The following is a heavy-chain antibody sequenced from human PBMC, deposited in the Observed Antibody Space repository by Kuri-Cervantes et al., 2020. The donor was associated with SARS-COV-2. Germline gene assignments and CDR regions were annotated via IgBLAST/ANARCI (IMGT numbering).Heavy chain of an antibody. Sequence: GGSLRLSCAASGFTFKNYAIHWVRQAPGKGLEWVALMSYDGTNKYYADSVKGRFTISRDNFKSTLYLQMNSLRPADTAVYYCAGATVVPYFHHWGQGTLVTVSS. V-gene: IGHV3-30*04. D-gene: IGHD4-23*01. CDR2: MSYDGTNK. J-gene: IGHJ1*01. CDR1: GFTFKNYA. CDR3: AGATVVPYFHH.